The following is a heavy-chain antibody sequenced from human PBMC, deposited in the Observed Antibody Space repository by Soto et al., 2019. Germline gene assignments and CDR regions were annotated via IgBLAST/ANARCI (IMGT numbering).Heavy chain of an antibody. J-gene: IGHJ4*02. CDR3: ARVRYDILTGYAEYYFDY. V-gene: IGHV1-3*01. CDR2: INAGNGNT. CDR1: GYTFTSYA. D-gene: IGHD3-9*01. Sequence: ASVKVSCKASGYTFTSYAMHWVRQAPGQRLEWMGWINAGNGNTKYSQKFQGRVTITRDTSASTAYMELSSLRSEDTAVYYCARVRYDILTGYAEYYFDYWGQGTLVTVSS.